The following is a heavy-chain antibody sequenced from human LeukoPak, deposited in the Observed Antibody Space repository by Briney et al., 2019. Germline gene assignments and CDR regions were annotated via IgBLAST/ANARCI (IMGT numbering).Heavy chain of an antibody. Sequence: SQTLSLTCAISGDSVSSNSAAWNWIRQSPSRGLEWLGRTYYRSKWYNDYAVSVKSRITINPDTSKNQFSLQLNSVTPEDTAVYYCAREGRVAVARNRPPWDYYYYGMDVWGQGTTVTVSS. D-gene: IGHD6-19*01. J-gene: IGHJ6*02. CDR3: AREGRVAVARNRPPWDYYYYGMDV. CDR2: TYYRSKWYN. CDR1: GDSVSSNSAA. V-gene: IGHV6-1*01.